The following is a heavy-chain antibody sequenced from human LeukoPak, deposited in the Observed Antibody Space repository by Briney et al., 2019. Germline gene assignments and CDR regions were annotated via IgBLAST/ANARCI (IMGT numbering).Heavy chain of an antibody. J-gene: IGHJ4*02. D-gene: IGHD6-13*01. CDR3: ARDRSSSWSTFDY. CDR2: IIPIFGTA. Sequence: ASVKASCKASGGTFSSYAISWMRQAPGQGLEWMGRIIPIFGTANYAQKFQGRVTITTDESTSTAYMELSSLRSEDTAVYYCARDRSSSWSTFDYWGQGTLVTVSS. CDR1: GGTFSSYA. V-gene: IGHV1-69*05.